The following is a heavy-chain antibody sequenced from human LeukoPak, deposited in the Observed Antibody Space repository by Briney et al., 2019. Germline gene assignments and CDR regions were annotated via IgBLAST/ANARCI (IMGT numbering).Heavy chain of an antibody. CDR1: GYTFTSYD. CDR2: INPSGGST. J-gene: IGHJ4*02. Sequence: ASVKVSCKASGYTFTSYDINWVRQATGQGLEWMGIINPSGGSTSYAQKFQGRVTMTRDTSTSTVYMELSSLRSEDTAVYYCARTGMTTVTTGLGGPGLFDYWGQGTLVTVSS. CDR3: ARTGMTTVTTGLGGPGLFDY. V-gene: IGHV1-46*01. D-gene: IGHD4-17*01.